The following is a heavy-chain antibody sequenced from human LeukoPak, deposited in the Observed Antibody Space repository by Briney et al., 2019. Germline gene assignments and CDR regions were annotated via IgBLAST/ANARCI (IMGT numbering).Heavy chain of an antibody. D-gene: IGHD3-3*01. Sequence: GGSLRLSCAASGFTFSSYAMSWVRQAPGKGLEWVSAISGSGGSTYYADSVKGRFTISRDNSKNTLYLQMNSLRAEDTAVYYCAKDLYYDFWSGYYYCWGQGTLVTVSS. CDR1: GFTFSSYA. CDR2: ISGSGGST. CDR3: AKDLYYDFWSGYYYC. V-gene: IGHV3-23*01. J-gene: IGHJ4*02.